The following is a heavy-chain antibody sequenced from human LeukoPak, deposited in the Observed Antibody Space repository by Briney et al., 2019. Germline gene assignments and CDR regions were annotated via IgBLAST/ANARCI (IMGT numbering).Heavy chain of an antibody. Sequence: ASVKVSCKASGYTFTGYYMHWVRQAPGLGLEWMGWINPNSGGTNYAQKFQGRVTMTRDTSISTAYMELSRLRSDDTAVYYCARPDSSSWYSPYYFDYWGQGTLVTVSS. V-gene: IGHV1-2*02. CDR3: ARPDSSSWYSPYYFDY. CDR1: GYTFTGYY. CDR2: INPNSGGT. D-gene: IGHD6-13*01. J-gene: IGHJ4*02.